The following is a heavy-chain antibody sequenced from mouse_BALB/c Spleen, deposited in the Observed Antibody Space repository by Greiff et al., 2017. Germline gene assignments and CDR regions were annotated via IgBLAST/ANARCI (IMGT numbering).Heavy chain of an antibody. CDR2: ISSGSSTI. D-gene: IGHD2-2*01. CDR1: GFTFSSFG. J-gene: IGHJ4*01. Sequence: EVKVVESGGGLVQPGGSRKLSCAASGFTFSSFGMHWVRQAPEKGLEWVAYISSGSSTIYYADTVKGRFTISRDNPKNTLFLQMTSLRSEDTAMYYCARSLVSYAMDYWGQGTSVTVSS. V-gene: IGHV5-17*02. CDR3: ARSLVSYAMDY.